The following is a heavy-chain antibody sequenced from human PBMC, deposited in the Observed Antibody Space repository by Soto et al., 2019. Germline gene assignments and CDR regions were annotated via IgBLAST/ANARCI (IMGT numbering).Heavy chain of an antibody. CDR2: LTWNGEVL. D-gene: IGHD3-22*01. CDR1: GFTFDDYA. Sequence: LRLSCVASGFTFDDYAIHWVRQTPGKGLEWVSGLTWNGEVLGYADSVKGRFTISRDNAKNSLYLEMNSLRPEDTALYYCVKDSESSGYLTHLDYWGQGTLVTVSS. J-gene: IGHJ4*02. CDR3: VKDSESSGYLTHLDY. V-gene: IGHV3-9*01.